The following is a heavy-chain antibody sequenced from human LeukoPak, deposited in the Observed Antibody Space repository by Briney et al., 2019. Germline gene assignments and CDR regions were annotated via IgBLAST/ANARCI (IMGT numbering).Heavy chain of an antibody. CDR3: ATKRGYSYGLDY. D-gene: IGHD5-18*01. J-gene: IGHJ4*02. CDR2: IYSGGTT. V-gene: IGHV3-53*01. Sequence: PGGSLRLSCAASGXTISSNYRNWVRQAPGKGMEWVSIIYSGGTTYYPDSVKGRFTISRDNSKKTLYLQMNSLRAEDTAVYYCATKRGYSYGLDYWGQGTLVTVSS. CDR1: GXTISSNY.